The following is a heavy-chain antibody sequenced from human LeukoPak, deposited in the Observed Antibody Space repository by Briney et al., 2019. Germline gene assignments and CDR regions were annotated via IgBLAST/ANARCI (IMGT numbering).Heavy chain of an antibody. J-gene: IGHJ6*04. CDR2: ISTSSSYI. Sequence: GGSPRLSCAASGFTLSTYNMKWVRQAPRKGLEWVSSISTSSSYIYYADSVKGRFTISRDNARNSLYLQMNSLRAEDTAVYYCARDYTYDFWSGYYTNGMDVWGKGTTVTVSS. CDR3: ARDYTYDFWSGYYTNGMDV. CDR1: GFTLSTYN. V-gene: IGHV3-21*01. D-gene: IGHD3-3*01.